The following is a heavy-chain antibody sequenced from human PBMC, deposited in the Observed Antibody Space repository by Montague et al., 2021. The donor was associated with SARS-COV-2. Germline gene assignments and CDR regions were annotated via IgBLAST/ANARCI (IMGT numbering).Heavy chain of an antibody. V-gene: IGHV4-59*07. CDR1: GGSISSYY. J-gene: IGHJ3*02. CDR2: IYYSGST. Sequence: SDTHSLTCTVSGGSISSYYWSWIRQPPGEGLEWIGYIYYSGSTNYNPSLKSRVTISVDTSKNQFSLKLSSVTAAGTAVYYCARGFDIWGQGTMVTVSS. CDR3: ARGFDI.